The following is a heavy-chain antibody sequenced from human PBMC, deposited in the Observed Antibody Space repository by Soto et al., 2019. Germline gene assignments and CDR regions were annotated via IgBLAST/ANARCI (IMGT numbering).Heavy chain of an antibody. CDR2: TIPVSGTT. J-gene: IGHJ4*02. Sequence: QAQLVQSGAEVRKPGSSVKVSCHSSGDSFNDYPVTWVRQAPGQGLEWMGGTIPVSGTTNYAQEFQGRVTITADVSTSTVYMELSSLKYEDTALYYCASSYGVSWYGDFWGQGTLVTVSS. V-gene: IGHV1-69*01. CDR1: GDSFNDYP. CDR3: ASSYGVSWYGDF. D-gene: IGHD6-13*01.